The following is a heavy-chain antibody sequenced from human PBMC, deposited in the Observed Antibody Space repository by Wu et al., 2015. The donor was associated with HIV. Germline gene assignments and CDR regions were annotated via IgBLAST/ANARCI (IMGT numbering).Heavy chain of an antibody. J-gene: IGHJ4*02. CDR3: ARHVAVTGWDYGDVNYFDV. Sequence: QVQLQESGPGVVKPSETLSLTCGVSGYSLNSDYYWGWIRQSPGKGLEWIGTIYHSGTTYYNSSLKSQVTISGDTSKNQFSLKLSSVTAADTAVYYCARHVAVTGWDYGDVNYFDVWGQGTLVTVSS. CDR1: GYSLNSDYY. CDR2: IYHSGTT. D-gene: IGHD4-17*01. V-gene: IGHV4-38-2*01.